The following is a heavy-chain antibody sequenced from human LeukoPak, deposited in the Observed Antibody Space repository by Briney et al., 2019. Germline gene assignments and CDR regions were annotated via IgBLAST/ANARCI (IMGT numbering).Heavy chain of an antibody. CDR2: IKQEGTEK. J-gene: IGHJ4*02. CDR3: AGADDMSIAVAGFDF. D-gene: IGHD6-19*01. Sequence: PGGSLRLSCAASGFTFSRYWMTWVRQAPGKGLEWLANIKQEGTEKYYVDSVKGRFTISRDNTKKSLYLQMTSLRVEDTAVYYCAGADDMSIAVAGFDFWGQGTLVTVSS. CDR1: GFTFSRYW. V-gene: IGHV3-7*01.